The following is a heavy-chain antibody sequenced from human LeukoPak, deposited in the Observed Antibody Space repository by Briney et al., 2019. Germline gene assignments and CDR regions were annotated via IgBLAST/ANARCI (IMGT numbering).Heavy chain of an antibody. D-gene: IGHD1-1*01. Sequence: GGSLRLSCAASGFTFSSAWMNWVRQAPGKGLGWVGRIKNKRSGGTTDYAAPVQGRFTISRDDSGNTLYLQMNSLRTEDTAVYYCTTGQATTSHDGYWGQGTLVIVSS. CDR3: TTGQATTSHDGY. J-gene: IGHJ4*02. V-gene: IGHV3-15*01. CDR2: IKNKRSGGTT. CDR1: GFTFSSAW.